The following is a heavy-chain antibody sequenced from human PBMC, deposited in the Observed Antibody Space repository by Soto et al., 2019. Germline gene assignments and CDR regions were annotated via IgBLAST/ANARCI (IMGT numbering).Heavy chain of an antibody. V-gene: IGHV1-69*06. CDR2: IIPIFGTA. Sequence: GASVKVSCKAPGGTFSSYAISWVRQAPGQGLEWMGGIIPIFGTAKYAQKFQGRVTITADKSTSTGYMELSSLRSEDTAVYYCARSQGGSSSLDIYYYYYYGMDVWGQGTTVTVSS. D-gene: IGHD2-15*01. CDR1: GGTFSSYA. J-gene: IGHJ6*02. CDR3: ARSQGGSSSLDIYYYYYYGMDV.